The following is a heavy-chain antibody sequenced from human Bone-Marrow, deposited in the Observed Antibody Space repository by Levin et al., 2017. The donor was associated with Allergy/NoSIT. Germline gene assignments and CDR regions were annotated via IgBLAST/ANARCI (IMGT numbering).Heavy chain of an antibody. Sequence: ASVKVSCKASGYPFTGYYIHWVRQAPGQGLEWMGWIHPNSGGTNYAQQFQGRVTMTRDTSISTAYMELSRLTSDDTALYYCARDGGSYNWFGPWGQGTLVTVSS. D-gene: IGHD3-10*01. CDR2: IHPNSGGT. CDR3: ARDGGSYNWFGP. CDR1: GYPFTGYY. V-gene: IGHV1-2*02. J-gene: IGHJ5*02.